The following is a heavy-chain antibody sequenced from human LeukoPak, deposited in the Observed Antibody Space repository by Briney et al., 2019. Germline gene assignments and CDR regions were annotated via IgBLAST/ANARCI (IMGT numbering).Heavy chain of an antibody. CDR2: IDRYGDT. D-gene: IGHD3-10*01. V-gene: IGHV4-34*01. J-gene: IGHJ6*03. Sequence: SETLSLTCAVYGGSFSGYHWSWIRQPPGKGPEWIGEIDRYGDTKYNPSLKSRVTISLDTYKNQFSLKVGSVTAADTAVYYCARHIIGRWLGDDYSYYIDVWGKGTTVTISS. CDR1: GGSFSGYH. CDR3: ARHIIGRWLGDDYSYYIDV.